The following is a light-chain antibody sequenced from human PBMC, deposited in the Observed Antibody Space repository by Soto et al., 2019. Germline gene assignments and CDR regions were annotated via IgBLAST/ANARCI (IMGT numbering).Light chain of an antibody. CDR2: GNI. CDR3: AAWDDSLNGWV. Sequence: QSVLTQPPSVSGAPGQRVTISCTGAGSNIGAGYAVHWYQQLPGTAPKLLIYGNINRPSGVPDRFFGSKSGSSASLTISGLQSEDEADCYCAAWDDSLNGWVFGGGTKLTVL. CDR1: GSNIGAGYA. V-gene: IGLV1-40*01. J-gene: IGLJ3*02.